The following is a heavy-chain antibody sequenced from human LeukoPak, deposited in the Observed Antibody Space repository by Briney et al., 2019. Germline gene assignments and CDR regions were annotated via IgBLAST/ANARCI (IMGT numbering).Heavy chain of an antibody. J-gene: IGHJ5*02. D-gene: IGHD2-2*01. CDR2: INPNSGGT. Sequence: ASVKVSFKAAGYTFTGYYMHWVRHAPGQGLEWMGWINPNSGGTNYAQKFQGRVTMTRDTSISTTYMELSRPRSDDTAVYYCARDVFAASSTHPRFDHWGQGTLVTVSS. V-gene: IGHV1-2*02. CDR3: ARDVFAASSTHPRFDH. CDR1: GYTFTGYY.